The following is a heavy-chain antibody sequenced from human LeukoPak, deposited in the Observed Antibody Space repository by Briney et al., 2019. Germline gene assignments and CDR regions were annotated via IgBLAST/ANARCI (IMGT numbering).Heavy chain of an antibody. J-gene: IGHJ4*02. V-gene: IGHV4-34*01. CDR3: ARGRFVDY. Sequence: GSLRLSCAASGFTFSNHYMNWVRQPPGKGLEWIGEINHSGSTNYNPSLKSRVTISVDTSKNQFSLKLSSVTAADTAVYYCARGRFVDYWGQGTLVTVSS. CDR2: INHSGST. D-gene: IGHD3-16*01. CDR1: GFTFSNHY.